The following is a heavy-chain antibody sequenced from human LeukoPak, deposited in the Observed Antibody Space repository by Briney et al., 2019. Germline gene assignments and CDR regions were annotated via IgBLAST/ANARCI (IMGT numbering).Heavy chain of an antibody. V-gene: IGHV4-34*01. D-gene: IGHD3-16*01. CDR3: ARGVRYDYVWGTRQWNWFDP. CDR2: INHSGST. J-gene: IGHJ5*02. Sequence: PSETLSLTCAVYGGSFSGYYSSWIRQPPGKGLEWIGEINHSGSTNYNPSLKSRATISVDTSKNQFSLKLSSVTAADTAVYYCARGVRYDYVWGTRQWNWFDPWGQGTLVTVSS. CDR1: GGSFSGYY.